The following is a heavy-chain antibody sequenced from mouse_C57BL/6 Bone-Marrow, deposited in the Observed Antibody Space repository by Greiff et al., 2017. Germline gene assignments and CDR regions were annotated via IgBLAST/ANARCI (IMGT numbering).Heavy chain of an antibody. CDR2: IDPNSGGT. J-gene: IGHJ2*01. Sequence: QVQLQQSGAELVKPGASVKLSCKASGYTFTGYWMHWVKQRPGRGLEWIGRIDPNSGGTKYNEKFKSKATLTVDKPSSTAYMQLSSLTSEDSAVYYCARGGLLLRWPYYFDYWGQGTTLTVSS. V-gene: IGHV1-72*01. CDR3: ARGGLLLRWPYYFDY. D-gene: IGHD1-1*01. CDR1: GYTFTGYW.